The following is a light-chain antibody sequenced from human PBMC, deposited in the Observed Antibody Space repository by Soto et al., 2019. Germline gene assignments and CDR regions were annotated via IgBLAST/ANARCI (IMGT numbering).Light chain of an antibody. CDR1: QSVSNSF. Sequence: ESVLTQSPDTLSLSPGDRATLSCRTSQSVSNSFFAWYQQKPGRAPRLLIYGISTRATGIPDRFSGSGSGTDFTLTISRLEPEDFVVYFCQQYSTLPHTFGHGTKLEVK. CDR3: QQYSTLPHT. V-gene: IGKV3-20*01. CDR2: GIS. J-gene: IGKJ2*01.